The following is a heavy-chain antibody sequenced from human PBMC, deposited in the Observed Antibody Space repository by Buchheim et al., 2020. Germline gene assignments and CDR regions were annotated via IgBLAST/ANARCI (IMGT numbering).Heavy chain of an antibody. CDR3: AREGSGSSYSYFDY. CDR2: ITNIGSTI. CDR1: GFTFSSYG. J-gene: IGHJ4*02. D-gene: IGHD1-26*01. Sequence: VQLVESGGGVVQPGRSLRLSCAASGFTFSSYGMHWVRQAPGKGLEWVSYITNIGSTIYYADSVKGRFTISRDSAKNSLYLQMNSLRAEDTAVYYCAREGSGSSYSYFDYWGQGTL. V-gene: IGHV3-48*04.